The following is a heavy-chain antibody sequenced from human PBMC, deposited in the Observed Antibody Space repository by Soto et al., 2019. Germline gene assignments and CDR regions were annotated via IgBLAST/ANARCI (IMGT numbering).Heavy chain of an antibody. CDR1: GGSISSSNYY. J-gene: IGHJ5*02. D-gene: IGHD3-22*01. Sequence: QLQLQESGPGLVKPPETLSLTCTVSGGSISSSNYYWGWIRQPPGKGLEWIGNIYYGGSTFYNPSLKSRVNISVDTSKNQFSLKLSSVTAADTAVYYCARQLYYYDSSAFDPWGQGTLVTVSS. CDR3: ARQLYYYDSSAFDP. CDR2: IYYGGST. V-gene: IGHV4-39*01.